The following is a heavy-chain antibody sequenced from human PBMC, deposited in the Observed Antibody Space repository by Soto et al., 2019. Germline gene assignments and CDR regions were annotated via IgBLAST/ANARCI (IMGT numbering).Heavy chain of an antibody. CDR1: GGSISSYY. V-gene: IGHV4-59*01. CDR3: ARDQGGDILTGYYPDYYYGMDV. D-gene: IGHD3-9*01. CDR2: IYYSGST. J-gene: IGHJ6*02. Sequence: LSLTCTVSGGSISSYYWSWIRQPPGKGLEWIGYIYYSGSTNYNPSLKSRVTISVDTSKNQFSLKLSSVTAADTAVYYCARDQGGDILTGYYPDYYYGMDVWGQGTTVTVSS.